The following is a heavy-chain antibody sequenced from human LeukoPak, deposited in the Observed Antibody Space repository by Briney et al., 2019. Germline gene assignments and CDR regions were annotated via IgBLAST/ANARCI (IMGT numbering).Heavy chain of an antibody. V-gene: IGHV4-59*12. Sequence: SETLSLTCTISGDSITLYYWYWIRQAPGKGLEWIGYIYHSGITTYSPSLKSRVTMSVDTSKNQFSLKLSSVTAADTAVYYCARKVPRTPHGSYWVAYYMDVWGEGTTVTVSS. CDR2: IYHSGIT. J-gene: IGHJ6*03. CDR1: GDSITLYY. D-gene: IGHD1-26*01. CDR3: ARKVPRTPHGSYWVAYYMDV.